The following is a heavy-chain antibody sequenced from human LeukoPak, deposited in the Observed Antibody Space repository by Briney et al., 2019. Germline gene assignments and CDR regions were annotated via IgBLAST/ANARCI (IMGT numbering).Heavy chain of an antibody. CDR2: IYYSGST. Sequence: ASETLSLTCTVSGGSINSYYWSWIRQPPGKGLEWIGYIYYSGSTNYNPSLKSRVTISVDTSKNQFSLKLSSVTAADTAVYYCARGREVYSGSPFDYWGQGTLVTVSS. CDR3: ARGREVYSGSPFDY. J-gene: IGHJ4*02. CDR1: GGSINSYY. D-gene: IGHD1-26*01. V-gene: IGHV4-59*01.